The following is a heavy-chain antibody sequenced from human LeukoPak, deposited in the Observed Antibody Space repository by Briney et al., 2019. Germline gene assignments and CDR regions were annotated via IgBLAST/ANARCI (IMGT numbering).Heavy chain of an antibody. CDR2: IHWNGGST. J-gene: IGHJ4*02. CDR3: ARGAVFDY. D-gene: IGHD1-26*01. V-gene: IGHV3-20*04. Sequence: GGSLRLSCAASGFTFDDYGMSWVRQAPGKGLEWVSGIHWNGGSTRYAESVKGRFTIFRKNSKNTLYLQINSLSAEDTAVYYCARGAVFDYWGQGTLVTVSS. CDR1: GFTFDDYG.